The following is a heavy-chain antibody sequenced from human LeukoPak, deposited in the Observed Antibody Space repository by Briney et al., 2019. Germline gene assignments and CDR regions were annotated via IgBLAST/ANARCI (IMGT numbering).Heavy chain of an antibody. Sequence: GGSLRLSCAASGFTFSSYWMSWVRQAPGKGLEWVANIKQDGSEKYYVDSVKGRFTISRDNAKNSLYLHMNSLRAEDTAVYYCARGVGIVVVPAASESYWFDPWGQGTLVTVSS. V-gene: IGHV3-7*01. J-gene: IGHJ5*02. CDR2: IKQDGSEK. D-gene: IGHD2-2*03. CDR1: GFTFSSYW. CDR3: ARGVGIVVVPAASESYWFDP.